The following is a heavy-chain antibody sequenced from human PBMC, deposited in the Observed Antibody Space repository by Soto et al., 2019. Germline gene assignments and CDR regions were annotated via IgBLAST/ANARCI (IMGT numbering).Heavy chain of an antibody. CDR3: ARVMRSLLSITALDT. V-gene: IGHV1-46*01. Sequence: ASVKVSCKASGYTFTRDQIHWVRQAPGQGLEWMGMIDPSGGKTNYALKFQGRVTMTRDTSTSTVYMALSSLRSEDTAIYFCARVMRSLLSITALDTWGQGTLVTVSS. J-gene: IGHJ5*02. D-gene: IGHD5-18*01. CDR1: GYTFTRDQ. CDR2: IDPSGGKT.